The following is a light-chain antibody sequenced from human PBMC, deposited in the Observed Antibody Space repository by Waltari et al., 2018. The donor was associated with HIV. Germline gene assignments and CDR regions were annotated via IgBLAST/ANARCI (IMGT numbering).Light chain of an antibody. J-gene: IGLJ2*01. V-gene: IGLV2-23*02. CDR1: NSDVGGYNL. Sequence: QSALTQPASVSGSPGQSITISCTGTNSDVGGYNLVSWYQQHPGKAPKLMIYEVSKRPSVVSNRFSGSKSGNTASLTISGLQAEDEADYYCCAYAGSTTYVIFGGGTKLTVL. CDR2: EVS. CDR3: CAYAGSTTYVI.